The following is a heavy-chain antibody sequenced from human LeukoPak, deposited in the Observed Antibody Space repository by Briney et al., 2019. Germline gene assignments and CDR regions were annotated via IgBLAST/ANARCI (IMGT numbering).Heavy chain of an antibody. Sequence: GGSLRLSCAASGFSFNSYGMHWVRHVPGKGLQWVAVISYDGSNKYYADSVKGRFTISRDNSKNTLYLQMNSLRAEDTAVYYCAKDVGGVYNYFNFWGQGTLVTVSS. CDR1: GFSFNSYG. J-gene: IGHJ4*02. D-gene: IGHD3-16*01. CDR2: ISYDGSNK. CDR3: AKDVGGVYNYFNF. V-gene: IGHV3-30*18.